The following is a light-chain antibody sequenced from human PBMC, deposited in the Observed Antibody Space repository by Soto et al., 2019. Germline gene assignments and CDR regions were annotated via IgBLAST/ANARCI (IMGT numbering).Light chain of an antibody. CDR1: NSNIGSNT. J-gene: IGLJ2*01. CDR3: AAWDDSLNGVV. V-gene: IGLV1-44*01. Sequence: QSVLTQPPSASGTPGQRVTISCSGSNSNIGSNTVNWYQQLPGTAPKLLIYNNNRRPSGVPDRFSGSKSGTSASLAISGLQSEDGADYYCAAWDDSLNGVVFGGGTKVTVL. CDR2: NNN.